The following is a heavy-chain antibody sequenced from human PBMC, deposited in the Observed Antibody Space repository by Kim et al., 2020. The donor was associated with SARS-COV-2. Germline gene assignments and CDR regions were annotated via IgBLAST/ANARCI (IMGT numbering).Heavy chain of an antibody. CDR3: ARSYPSYYYYGMDV. D-gene: IGHD1-26*01. V-gene: IGHV4-59*01. J-gene: IGHJ6*02. Sequence: PSLKSRVTISVDTSKNQFALKLSSVTAADTAVYYCARSYPSYYYYGMDVWGQGTTVTVSS.